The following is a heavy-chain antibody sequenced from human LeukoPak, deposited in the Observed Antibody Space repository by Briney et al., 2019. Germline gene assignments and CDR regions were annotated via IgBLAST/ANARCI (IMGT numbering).Heavy chain of an antibody. Sequence: EASVKVSCKASGYTFTGYYMHWVRQAPGQGLEWMGWINPNSGGTNYAQKFQGRVTMTRDTSISTAYMELSRLRSDDTAVYYCARDQAGTTFDYYGMDVWGQGTTVIVSS. CDR2: INPNSGGT. V-gene: IGHV1-2*02. D-gene: IGHD1-1*01. CDR1: GYTFTGYY. CDR3: ARDQAGTTFDYYGMDV. J-gene: IGHJ6*02.